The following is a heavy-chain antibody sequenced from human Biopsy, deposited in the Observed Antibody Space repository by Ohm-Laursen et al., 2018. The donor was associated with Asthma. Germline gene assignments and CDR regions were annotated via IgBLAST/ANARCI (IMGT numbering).Heavy chain of an antibody. CDR3: ARAVDYSHYYGIDV. J-gene: IGHJ6*02. CDR2: ISVYNGNT. V-gene: IGHV1-18*01. D-gene: IGHD3-10*01. Sequence: VSVKVSCKPSGYTFNSAGITWVRQAPGQGLEWMGWISVYNGNTKVAQKLQDRVTMITDTSTSTAYMELRSLRSDDTAVYFCARAVDYSHYYGIDVWGQGTTVTVS. CDR1: GYTFNSAG.